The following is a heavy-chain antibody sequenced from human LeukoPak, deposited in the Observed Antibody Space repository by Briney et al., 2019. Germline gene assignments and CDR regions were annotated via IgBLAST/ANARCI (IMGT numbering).Heavy chain of an antibody. Sequence: ASVKVSCKASGYTFTGYYMHWVRQAPGQGLEWMGWINPNSGGTNYAQKFQGRVTMTRDTSISTAYMELSRLRSDDTAVYYCARGLEDIVVVPAALGGYNWFDPWGQGTLVTVSS. V-gene: IGHV1-2*02. J-gene: IGHJ5*02. D-gene: IGHD2-2*01. CDR3: ARGLEDIVVVPAALGGYNWFDP. CDR1: GYTFTGYY. CDR2: INPNSGGT.